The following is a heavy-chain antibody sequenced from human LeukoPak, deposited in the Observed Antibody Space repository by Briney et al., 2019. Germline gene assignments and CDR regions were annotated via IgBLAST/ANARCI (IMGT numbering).Heavy chain of an antibody. CDR3: ARVASGYGDYDSPFGI. Sequence: QPGGSLRLSCAASGFTFSSYAMHWVRQAPGKGLEYVSAISSNGGSTYYANSVKGRFTISRDNSKNTLYLQMGSLRAEDMAVYYCARVASGYGDYDSPFGIWGQGTMVTVSS. CDR1: GFTFSSYA. J-gene: IGHJ3*02. CDR2: ISSNGGST. D-gene: IGHD4-17*01. V-gene: IGHV3-64*01.